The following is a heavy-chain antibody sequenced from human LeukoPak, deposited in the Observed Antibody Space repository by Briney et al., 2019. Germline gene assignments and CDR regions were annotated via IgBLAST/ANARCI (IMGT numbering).Heavy chain of an antibody. CDR3: ASEGSIAVAGTFGY. Sequence: GGSLRLSCAASGFTVSSNYMSWVRQAPGKGLEWVSVIYSDGSTYYADSVKGRFTISRDNSKNTLYLQMNSLRAEDTAVYYCASEGSIAVAGTFGYWGQGTLVTVSS. V-gene: IGHV3-53*01. CDR2: IYSDGST. J-gene: IGHJ4*02. D-gene: IGHD6-19*01. CDR1: GFTVSSNY.